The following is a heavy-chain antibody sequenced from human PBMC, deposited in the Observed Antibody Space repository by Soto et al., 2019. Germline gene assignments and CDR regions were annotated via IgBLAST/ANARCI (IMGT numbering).Heavy chain of an antibody. J-gene: IGHJ6*02. D-gene: IGHD3-10*01. V-gene: IGHV1-69*13. CDR2: IIPIFGTA. CDR3: ANDYFGVAHYYGMDV. Sequence: SVKVSCKASGGTFSSYAISWVRQAPGQGLEWMGGIIPIFGTANYAQKFQGRVTITADESTSTAYMELSSLRSEDTAVYYCANDYFGVAHYYGMDVWGQGTTVTVSS. CDR1: GGTFSSYA.